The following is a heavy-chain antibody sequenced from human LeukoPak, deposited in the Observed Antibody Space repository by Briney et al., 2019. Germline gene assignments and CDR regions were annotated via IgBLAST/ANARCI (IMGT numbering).Heavy chain of an antibody. J-gene: IGHJ4*02. V-gene: IGHV3-33*01. D-gene: IGHD3-3*01. Sequence: GGSLRLSCAASGFTFSSYGMHWVRQAPGKGLEWVAVIWYDGSNKYYADSVKGRFTISRVNSKNTLYLQMNSLRAEDTAVYYCARVLTERPPTYYDFWSGYYTPPDYWGQGTLVTVSS. CDR2: IWYDGSNK. CDR3: ARVLTERPPTYYDFWSGYYTPPDY. CDR1: GFTFSSYG.